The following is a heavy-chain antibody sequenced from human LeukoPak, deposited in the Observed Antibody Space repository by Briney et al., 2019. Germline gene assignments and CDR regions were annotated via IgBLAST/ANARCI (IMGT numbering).Heavy chain of an antibody. CDR2: IIPIFGTA. CDR1: GGTFSSYA. J-gene: IGHJ6*03. CDR3: ARSAARRLYYYYMDV. D-gene: IGHD2-2*01. V-gene: IGHV1-69*13. Sequence: SVKVSCKASGGTFSSYAISWVRQAPGQGLEWMGGIIPIFGTANHAQKFQGRVTITADESTSTAYMELSSLRSEDTAVYYCARSAARRLYYYYMDVWGKGTTVTVSS.